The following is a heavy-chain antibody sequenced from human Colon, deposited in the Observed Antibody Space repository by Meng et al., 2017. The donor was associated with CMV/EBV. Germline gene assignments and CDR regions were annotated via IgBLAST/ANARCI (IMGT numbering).Heavy chain of an antibody. Sequence: ASVKVSCKASGYTFSSSGINWVRQAPGQGLEWMGRINPVSGATSYEQKFQGRVTMTTDTSITTAYMEVRGLTNGDTAVYYCARDREFAMDVWGQGTTVTVSS. CDR2: INPVSGAT. J-gene: IGHJ6*02. CDR1: GYTFSSSG. V-gene: IGHV1-2*02. CDR3: ARDREFAMDV.